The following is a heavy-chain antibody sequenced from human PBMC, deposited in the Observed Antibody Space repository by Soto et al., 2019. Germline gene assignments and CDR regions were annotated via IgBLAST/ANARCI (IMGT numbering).Heavy chain of an antibody. CDR2: IIPIFGPA. J-gene: IGHJ2*01. CDR3: PRNYYGGNSGTAGYFDL. D-gene: IGHD4-17*01. V-gene: IGHV1-69*12. CDR1: GGTFSSYA. Sequence: QVQLVQSGAEVKKPGSSVKVSCKASGGTFSSYAISWVRQAPGQGLEWMGGIIPIFGPANYAQKFQGRVKIAADESSNTAYMVLGSLRSEDTAVYYCPRNYYGGNSGTAGYFDLWGRGTLVTVSS.